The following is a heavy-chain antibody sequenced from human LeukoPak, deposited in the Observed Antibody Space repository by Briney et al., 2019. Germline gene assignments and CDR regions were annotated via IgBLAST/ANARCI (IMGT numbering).Heavy chain of an antibody. CDR1: GGSISSGGYS. Sequence: SQTLSLTCAVSGGSISSGGYSWSWIRQPPGKGLEWIGEINHSGSTNYNPSLKSRVTISVDTSKNQFSLKLSSVTAADTAVYYCARKRELLRSLDPWGQGTLVTVSS. D-gene: IGHD1-26*01. CDR3: ARKRELLRSLDP. J-gene: IGHJ5*02. V-gene: IGHV4-30-2*01. CDR2: INHSGST.